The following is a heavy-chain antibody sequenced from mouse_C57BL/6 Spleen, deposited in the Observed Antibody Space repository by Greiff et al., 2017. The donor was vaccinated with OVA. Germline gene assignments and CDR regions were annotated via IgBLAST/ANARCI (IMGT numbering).Heavy chain of an antibody. D-gene: IGHD4-1*01. J-gene: IGHJ4*01. V-gene: IGHV1-42*01. CDR2: ITPSTGGT. Sequence: VQLKESGPELVKPGASVKISCKASGYSFTGYYMNWVKQSPEKSLEWIGEITPSTGGTTYNQKFKAKATLTVDKSSSTAYMQLKSLTSEDSAVYYCARNWDDAMDYWGQGTSVTVSS. CDR1: GYSFTGYY. CDR3: ARNWDDAMDY.